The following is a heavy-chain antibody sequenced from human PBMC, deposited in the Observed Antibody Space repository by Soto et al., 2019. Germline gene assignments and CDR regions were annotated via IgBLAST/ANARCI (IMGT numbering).Heavy chain of an antibody. V-gene: IGHV4-34*01. CDR1: GGSFSGYY. CDR2: INHSGST. J-gene: IGHJ5*02. D-gene: IGHD4-17*01. Sequence: SETLSLTCAVYGGSFSGYYWSWIRQPPGKGLEWIGEINHSGSTNYNPSLKSRVTISVDTSKNQFSLKLSSVTAADTAVYYCARRPTTVITLLDPWGQGTLVTVSS. CDR3: ARRPTTVITLLDP.